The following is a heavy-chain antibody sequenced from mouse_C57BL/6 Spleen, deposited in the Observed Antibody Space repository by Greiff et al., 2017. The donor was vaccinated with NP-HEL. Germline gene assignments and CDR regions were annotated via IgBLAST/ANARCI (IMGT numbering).Heavy chain of an antibody. J-gene: IGHJ2*01. CDR3: TRDPTGDYFDY. D-gene: IGHD4-1*01. CDR1: GFTFSSYA. V-gene: IGHV5-9-1*02. CDR2: ISSGGDYI. Sequence: DVMLVESGEGLVKPGGSLKLSCAASGFTFSSYAMSWVRQTPEKRLEWVAYISSGGDYIYYADTVKGRFTISRDNARNTLYLQMSSLKSEDTAMYYCTRDPTGDYFDYWGQGTTLTVSS.